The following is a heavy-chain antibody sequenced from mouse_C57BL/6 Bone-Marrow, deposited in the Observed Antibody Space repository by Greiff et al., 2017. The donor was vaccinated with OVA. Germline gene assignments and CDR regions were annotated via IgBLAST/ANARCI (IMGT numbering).Heavy chain of an antibody. Sequence: VQLQQPGAELVRPGTSVKLSCKASGYTFTSYWMHWVKQRPGQGLEWIGVIDPSDSYTNYNQKFKGKATLTVDTSSSTAYMQLSSLTSEASAVYYCARTAYWGQGTLVTVSA. CDR1: GYTFTSYW. CDR3: ARTAY. J-gene: IGHJ3*01. CDR2: IDPSDSYT. V-gene: IGHV1-59*01.